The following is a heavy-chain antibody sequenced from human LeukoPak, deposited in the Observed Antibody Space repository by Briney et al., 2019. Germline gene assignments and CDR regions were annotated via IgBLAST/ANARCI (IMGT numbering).Heavy chain of an antibody. Sequence: PGGSLRLSCAASGFTFSSYEMNWVRQAPGKGLEWVSYISSSGSTIYYADSVKGRFTISRDNAKNSLYLQMNSLRAEDTAVYYCAREIITMIVVAQGYFDYWGQGTLVTVSS. D-gene: IGHD3-22*01. J-gene: IGHJ4*02. V-gene: IGHV3-48*03. CDR1: GFTFSSYE. CDR2: ISSSGSTI. CDR3: AREIITMIVVAQGYFDY.